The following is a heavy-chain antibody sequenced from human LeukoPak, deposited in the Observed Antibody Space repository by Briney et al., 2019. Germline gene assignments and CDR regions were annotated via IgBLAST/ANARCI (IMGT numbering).Heavy chain of an antibody. Sequence: PGGSLRLSCAASGFTFDDYAMPWVRQAPGKGLEWVSGISWNSANINYADSVNGRFNISGDNSKNSLYLQMNSLRAEDTAVYYCARAFAQSGRYYWGQGTLVTVSS. CDR3: ARAFAQSGRYY. CDR2: ISWNSANI. V-gene: IGHV3-9*01. CDR1: GFTFDDYA. D-gene: IGHD5-12*01. J-gene: IGHJ4*02.